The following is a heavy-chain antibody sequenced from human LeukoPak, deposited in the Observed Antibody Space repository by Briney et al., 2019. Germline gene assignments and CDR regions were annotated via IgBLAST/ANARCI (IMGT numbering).Heavy chain of an antibody. Sequence: GGSLRLSCAASGFTFSSYSMNWVRQAPGKGLEWVSSISSSSSYIYYADSVKGRFTISRDNAKNSLYPQMNSLRAEDTAVYYCARDRRHMDEWEPVTFDYWGQGTLVTVSS. J-gene: IGHJ4*02. V-gene: IGHV3-21*01. D-gene: IGHD1-26*01. CDR3: ARDRRHMDEWEPVTFDY. CDR1: GFTFSSYS. CDR2: ISSSSSYI.